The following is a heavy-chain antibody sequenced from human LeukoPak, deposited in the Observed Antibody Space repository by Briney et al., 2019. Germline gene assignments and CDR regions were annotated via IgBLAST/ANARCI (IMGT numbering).Heavy chain of an antibody. CDR3: ARASRARYYYYGMDV. CDR2: IYYSGST. D-gene: IGHD3-10*01. J-gene: IGHJ6*02. Sequence: SETLSLTCTVSGGSISSYYWSWIRQPPGKGLEWIGYIYYSGSTNYNPSLKSRVTISVDTSKNQFSLKLSSVTAADTAVYYCARASRARYYYYGMDVWGQGTTVTVSS. CDR1: GGSISSYY. V-gene: IGHV4-59*12.